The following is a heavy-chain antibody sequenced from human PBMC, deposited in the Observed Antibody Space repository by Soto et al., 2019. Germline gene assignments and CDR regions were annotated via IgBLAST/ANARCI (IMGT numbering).Heavy chain of an antibody. CDR3: AIDYGEYSFFFDF. Sequence: PSETLPLTCTVSGGSITTYQWSWIRQPPGKGLEWIGGYSGFTDYNPSLESRATISVDHSKNQFSLTLRSVTAAISAVYYCAIDYGEYSFFFDFWGQGALVTVSS. CDR1: GGSITTYQ. J-gene: IGHJ4*02. D-gene: IGHD4-17*01. V-gene: IGHV4-59*01. CDR2: YSGFT.